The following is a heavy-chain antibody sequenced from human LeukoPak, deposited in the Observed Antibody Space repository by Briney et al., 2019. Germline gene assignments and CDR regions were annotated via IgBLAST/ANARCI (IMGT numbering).Heavy chain of an antibody. Sequence: SQILSLTCTVSGGSISSGSYYWSWIRQPAGKGLEWIGRIYISGSTNYNPSLKSRVTISVDTSKNQFSLKLSSVTAADTAVYYCARERGSLTGYLSIGYWGQGTLVTVSS. CDR1: GGSISSGSYY. CDR3: ARERGSLTGYLSIGY. V-gene: IGHV4-61*02. CDR2: IYISGST. J-gene: IGHJ4*02. D-gene: IGHD3-9*01.